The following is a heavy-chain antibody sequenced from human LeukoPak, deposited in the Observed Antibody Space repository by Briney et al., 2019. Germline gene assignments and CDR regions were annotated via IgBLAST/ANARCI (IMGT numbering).Heavy chain of an antibody. CDR2: IHSGGSI. CDR3: ARERRYCSGDNCYSGHDY. J-gene: IGHJ4*02. Sequence: TGGSLRLSCAVSGFTVSSNYMSWVRQAPGKGLEWVSLIHSGGSIDYADSLKDRFTISRDNSKNTVNLQINSLRPEDTAVYYCARERRYCSGDNCYSGHDYRGQGTLVIVSS. CDR1: GFTVSSNY. D-gene: IGHD2-15*01. V-gene: IGHV3-53*01.